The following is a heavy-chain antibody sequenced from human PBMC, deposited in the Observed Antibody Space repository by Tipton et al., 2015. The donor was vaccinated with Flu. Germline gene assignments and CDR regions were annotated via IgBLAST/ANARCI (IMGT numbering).Heavy chain of an antibody. V-gene: IGHV4-34*01. D-gene: IGHD3-3*01. Sequence: TLSLTCAVYGGSFSGYYWSWIRQPPGKGLEWIGEINHSGSTNYNPSLKSRVTISVDTSKNQFSLKLSSVTAADTAVYYCARGSNYKGVWSGYYEKLNYYYYMDVWGKGTTVTVSS. CDR1: GGSFSGYY. CDR2: INHSGST. CDR3: ARGSNYKGVWSGYYEKLNYYYYMDV. J-gene: IGHJ6*03.